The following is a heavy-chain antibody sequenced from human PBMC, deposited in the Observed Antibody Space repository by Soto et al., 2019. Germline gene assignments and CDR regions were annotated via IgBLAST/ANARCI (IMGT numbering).Heavy chain of an antibody. CDR1: GFDFSNSW. CDR3: AKDTAYAMDG. V-gene: IGHV3-74*01. D-gene: IGHD2-15*01. CDR2: INSDGSGT. Sequence: EVQLVESGGGLVQPGGSLRLSCAASGFDFSNSWIHWVRQGPGKGLVWVSHINSDGSGTTYAGSVKGRFTISSDNAKNTVYLQMNSLRAEDTAVYYCAKDTAYAMDGWGQGTTVTVSS. J-gene: IGHJ6*02.